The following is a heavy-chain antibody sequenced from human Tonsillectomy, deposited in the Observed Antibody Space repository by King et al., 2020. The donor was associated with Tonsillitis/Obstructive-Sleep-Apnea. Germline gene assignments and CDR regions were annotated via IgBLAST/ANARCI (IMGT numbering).Heavy chain of an antibody. D-gene: IGHD3-22*01. CDR1: GFTVSNNY. CDR3: ARGVFPSSAPYNY. Sequence: VQLVESGGGLVQPGGSLRLSCAASGFTVSNNYMSWVRQAPGKGLEWVSVIYSGGSTYYADSVKGRFTVSRHNSKNTLYLQMNSLRAEDTAVYYCARGVFPSSAPYNYWGQGTLVTVSS. J-gene: IGHJ4*02. CDR2: IYSGGST. V-gene: IGHV3-53*04.